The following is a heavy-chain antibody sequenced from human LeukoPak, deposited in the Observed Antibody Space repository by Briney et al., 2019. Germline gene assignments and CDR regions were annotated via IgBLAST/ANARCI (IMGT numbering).Heavy chain of an antibody. CDR2: IRSKAYGGTT. J-gene: IGHJ4*02. Sequence: GGSLRLSCTASGFTFGNYAMSWFRQAPGKGLEWVGFIRSKAYGGTTEYAAAVKGTFTISRDDSKRNGYLQMNSLNTEDTAVYYCTRAGIQIFGVVHYWGQGTLVTVSS. CDR3: TRAGIQIFGVVHY. D-gene: IGHD3-3*01. V-gene: IGHV3-49*03. CDR1: GFTFGNYA.